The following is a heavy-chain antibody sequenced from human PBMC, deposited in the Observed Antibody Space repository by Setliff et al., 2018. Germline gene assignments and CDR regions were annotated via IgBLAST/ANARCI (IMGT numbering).Heavy chain of an antibody. CDR2: IYYSGST. CDR3: AREARYSSAWYSYYYGMDV. D-gene: IGHD6-19*01. Sequence: SETLSLTCAVSGYSISSGYFWGWIRQPPGKGLEWIGSIYYSGSTYYNPSLKSRVTISVDTSKNQFSLKLSSVTAADTAVYFCAREARYSSAWYSYYYGMDVWGQGTTVTVSS. J-gene: IGHJ6*02. V-gene: IGHV4-38-2*02. CDR1: GYSISSGYF.